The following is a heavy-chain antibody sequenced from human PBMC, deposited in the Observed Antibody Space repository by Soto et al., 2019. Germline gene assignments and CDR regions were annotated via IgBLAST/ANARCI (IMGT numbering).Heavy chain of an antibody. CDR2: IYWDDDK. J-gene: IGHJ4*02. CDR3: AHGRFDFWSGSLHFDY. D-gene: IGHD3-3*01. V-gene: IGHV2-5*02. Sequence: QITLKESGPTLVKPTQTLTLTCTFSGFSLSTSGVGVGWIRQPPGKALEWLALIYWDDDKRYSPSLKSRLTIPKDTSKNQVVLTMTNMDPVDTATYYCAHGRFDFWSGSLHFDYWGQGTLVTVSS. CDR1: GFSLSTSGVG.